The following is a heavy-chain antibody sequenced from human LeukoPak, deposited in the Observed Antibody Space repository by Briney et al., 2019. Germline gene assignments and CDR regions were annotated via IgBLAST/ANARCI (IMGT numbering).Heavy chain of an antibody. CDR2: ISPTGSFT. V-gene: IGHV1-46*01. D-gene: IGHD5-18*01. CDR1: GYTFTNNF. Sequence: GASVKISCKAFGYTFTNNFMHWVRQAPGQGPEWMGLISPTGSFTACAQKFQGRVTMTRNTSISTAYMELSSLRSEDTAVYYCARVSTAMVFGYYYYYYMDVWGKGTTVTISS. CDR3: ARVSTAMVFGYYYYYYMDV. J-gene: IGHJ6*03.